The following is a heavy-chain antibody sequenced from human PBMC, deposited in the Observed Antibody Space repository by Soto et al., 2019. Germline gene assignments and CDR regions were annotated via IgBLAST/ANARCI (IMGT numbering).Heavy chain of an antibody. CDR1: GFTFSSYS. J-gene: IGHJ6*03. CDR2: ISSSSSYI. D-gene: IGHD2-2*01. V-gene: IGHV3-21*01. Sequence: EVQLVESGGGLVKPGGSLRLSCAASGFTFSSYSMNWVRQAPGKGLEWVSSISSSSSYIYYADSVKGRSTISRYNAKNSLYQQKNSLRAEDTVVYYCARMYCSSTSCYAGGNYYYYYYMDVWGKGTTVTVAS. CDR3: ARMYCSSTSCYAGGNYYYYYYMDV.